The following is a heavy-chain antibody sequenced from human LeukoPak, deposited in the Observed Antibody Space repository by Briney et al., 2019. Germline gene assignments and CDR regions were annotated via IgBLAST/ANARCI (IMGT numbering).Heavy chain of an antibody. V-gene: IGHV4-38-2*01. J-gene: IGHJ4*02. CDR1: GYSISSGYY. CDR3: ARLSGAPVRHPIYHFDY. D-gene: IGHD2-2*02. CDR2: IYHSGST. Sequence: PSETLSLTCAVSGYSISSGYYRGWIRQPPGKGLEWIGNIYHSGSTYKNPSLKSRVTISLDTSMNHFSLKLSSVTAADTAMYYCARLSGAPVRHPIYHFDYWGQGTLVTVSS.